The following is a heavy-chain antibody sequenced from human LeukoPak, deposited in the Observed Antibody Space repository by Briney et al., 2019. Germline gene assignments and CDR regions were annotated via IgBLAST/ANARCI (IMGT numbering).Heavy chain of an antibody. CDR1: GFTFSDYY. V-gene: IGHV3-11*01. CDR3: ARGYSSSPTNYYYYGMDV. Sequence: GGSLRLSCAASGFTFSDYYMSWIRQAPGKGLEWVSYISSSGSTIYYPDSVKGRFTIFRDNAKNSLYLQMNSLRAEDTAVYYCARGYSSSPTNYYYYGMDVWGQGTTVTVSS. D-gene: IGHD6-6*01. CDR2: ISSSGSTI. J-gene: IGHJ6*02.